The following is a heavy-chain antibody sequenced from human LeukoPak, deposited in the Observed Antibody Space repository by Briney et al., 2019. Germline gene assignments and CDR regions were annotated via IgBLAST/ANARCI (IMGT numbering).Heavy chain of an antibody. V-gene: IGHV4-61*05. CDR1: GGSISSDDYY. Sequence: PSETLTLTCTVSGGSISSDDYYWAWIRQPPGKGLEWIGYIYHSGSTHYNPSLKSRVTMSVDTSKNQFSLKLSSVTAADMAVYYCARSPWFGELFGAFDIWGQGTMVTVSS. J-gene: IGHJ3*02. CDR3: ARSPWFGELFGAFDI. CDR2: IYHSGST. D-gene: IGHD3-10*01.